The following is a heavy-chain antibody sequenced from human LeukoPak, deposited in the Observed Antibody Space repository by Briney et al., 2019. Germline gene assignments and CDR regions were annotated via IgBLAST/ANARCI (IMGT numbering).Heavy chain of an antibody. D-gene: IGHD2-15*01. V-gene: IGHV3-23*01. CDR1: PFTFSRFA. CDR2: LSGSGTAT. J-gene: IGHJ6*03. CDR3: AKHLGSHSFLFYYMDV. Sequence: GGSLRLSCEASPFTFSRFAMSWIRQAPGTGLEWVSTLSGSGTATYYADSVKGRFTTSRDNSKDTLYLQMDNLRADDTAVYYCAKHLGSHSFLFYYMDVWGTGTSVIVS.